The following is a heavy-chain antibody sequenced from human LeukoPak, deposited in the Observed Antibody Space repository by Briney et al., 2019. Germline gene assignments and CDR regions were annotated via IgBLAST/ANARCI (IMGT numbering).Heavy chain of an antibody. Sequence: GGSLRLSCAASGFTFSSYAMHWVRQAPGKGLEWVAVISYDGSNKYYADSVKGRFTISRDNSKNTLYLQMNSLRAEDTAIYYCAKTIPYWYFDLWGRGTLVTVSS. J-gene: IGHJ2*01. CDR3: AKTIPYWYFDL. CDR1: GFTFSSYA. V-gene: IGHV3-30-3*02. CDR2: ISYDGSNK. D-gene: IGHD5-24*01.